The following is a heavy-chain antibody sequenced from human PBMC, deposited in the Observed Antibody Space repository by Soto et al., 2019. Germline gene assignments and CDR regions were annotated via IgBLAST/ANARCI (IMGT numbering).Heavy chain of an antibody. CDR1: GFTFSSYS. CDR3: ATSTSGRYYNFDY. V-gene: IGHV3-21*01. CDR2: ISSSSSYI. J-gene: IGHJ4*02. D-gene: IGHD1-26*01. Sequence: GGSLGLSCAASGFTFSSYSMNWVRQAPGKGLEWVSSISSSSSYIYYADSVKGRFTISRDNAKNSLYLQMNSLRAEDTAVYYCATSTSGRYYNFDYWGQGTRVTVST.